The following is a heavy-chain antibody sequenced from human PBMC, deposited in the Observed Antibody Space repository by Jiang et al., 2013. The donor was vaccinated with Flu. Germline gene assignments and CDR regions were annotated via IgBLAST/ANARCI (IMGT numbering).Heavy chain of an antibody. V-gene: IGHV6-1*01. CDR2: TYYRSKWYN. Sequence: SQTLSLTCAISGDSVSSNSGAWNWIRRSPSRGLEWLGRTYYRSKWYNDYAVSVKSRITINSETSKNQFSLQLNSVTPEDTAVYYCARAGGNLQVWSGNYFDSWGQGILVTVSS. J-gene: IGHJ4*02. CDR3: ARAGGNLQVWSGNYFDS. D-gene: IGHD3-10*01. CDR1: GDSVSSNSGA.